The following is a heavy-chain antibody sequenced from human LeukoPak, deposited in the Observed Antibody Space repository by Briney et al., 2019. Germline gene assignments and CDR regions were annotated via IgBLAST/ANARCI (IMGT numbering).Heavy chain of an antibody. D-gene: IGHD3-3*01. CDR2: ISSSSSTI. V-gene: IGHV3-48*02. Sequence: QTGGSLRLSCAASGFTFSSYSMNWVRQAPGKGLEWVSYISSSSSTIYYADSVKGRFTISRDNAKNSLYLQMNSLRDEDTAVYYCAREYYDFWSGTGYFDYWGQGTLVTVSS. J-gene: IGHJ4*02. CDR3: AREYYDFWSGTGYFDY. CDR1: GFTFSSYS.